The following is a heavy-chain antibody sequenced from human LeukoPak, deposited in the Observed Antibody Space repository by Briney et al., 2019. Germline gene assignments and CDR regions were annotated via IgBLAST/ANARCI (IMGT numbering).Heavy chain of an antibody. J-gene: IGHJ6*02. CDR2: INHSGST. CDR3: ARWKGIVVVPAAMKQGTAELNGMDV. V-gene: IGHV4-34*01. CDR1: GGSFSGYY. Sequence: PSETLSLTCAVYGGSFSGYYWSWIRQPPGKGLEWIGEINHSGSTNYNPSLKSRVTISVDTSKNQFSLKLSSATAADTAVYYCARWKGIVVVPAAMKQGTAELNGMDVWGQGTTVTVSS. D-gene: IGHD2-2*01.